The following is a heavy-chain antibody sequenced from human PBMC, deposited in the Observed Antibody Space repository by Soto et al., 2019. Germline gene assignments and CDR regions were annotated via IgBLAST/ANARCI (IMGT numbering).Heavy chain of an antibody. D-gene: IGHD3-22*01. CDR3: ARLYYDSSGYLYYYYYGMDG. V-gene: IGHV5-51*01. CDR2: IYPSDSYT. J-gene: IGHJ6*02. Sequence: GDALNLSCTGSGYSFTRYLIGCVRPMPGKGLEWMGIIYPSDSYTSYSPSFQVRVAVSADKSSSTAYLQWSSLKASDTAMYYCARLYYDSSGYLYYYYYGMDGWGQGTTVT. CDR1: GYSFTRYL.